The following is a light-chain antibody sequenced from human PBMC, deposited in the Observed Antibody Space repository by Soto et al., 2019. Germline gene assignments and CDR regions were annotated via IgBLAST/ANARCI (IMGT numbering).Light chain of an antibody. Sequence: EIVLTPSPATLSLSPVERATLSCISSQSISNNLAWYQQKPGQAPRLVIYSAFTRATGIPARFSGSGSGTEFTLTISSLQSEDFAVYYCQQYNKWPPWKCGQGTKGEIK. CDR3: QQYNKWPPWK. J-gene: IGKJ1*01. CDR2: SAF. CDR1: QSISNN. V-gene: IGKV3-15*01.